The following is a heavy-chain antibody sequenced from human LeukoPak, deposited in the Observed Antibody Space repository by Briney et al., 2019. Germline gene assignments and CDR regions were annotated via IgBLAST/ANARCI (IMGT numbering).Heavy chain of an antibody. Sequence: SETLSLTCTVSGGSISPYYWSWIRQSPAKELEYIGYIYYTGSTNYNPSLKSRVTISLDTSNNQFSLILSSVTAADTAVYYCTRGLRGGDYQLLPFGFWGQGTLVTVSS. J-gene: IGHJ4*02. V-gene: IGHV4-59*01. CDR2: IYYTGST. CDR1: GGSISPYY. CDR3: TRGLRGGDYQLLPFGF. D-gene: IGHD2-2*01.